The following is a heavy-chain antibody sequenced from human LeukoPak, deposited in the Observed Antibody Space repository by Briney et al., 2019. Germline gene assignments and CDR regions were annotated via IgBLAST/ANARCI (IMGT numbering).Heavy chain of an antibody. CDR2: ISSSSSGM. CDR1: GFTFSTYS. Sequence: EGSLRLSCAASGFTFSTYSMNWVRQAPGKGLEWVSYISSSSSGMLYADSVKGRFTVSRDNAKSSLYLQMNSLRAEDTAVYYCAREPRTGSSAIDYWGQGTLVTVSS. CDR3: AREPRTGSSAIDY. V-gene: IGHV3-48*01. J-gene: IGHJ4*02. D-gene: IGHD6-6*01.